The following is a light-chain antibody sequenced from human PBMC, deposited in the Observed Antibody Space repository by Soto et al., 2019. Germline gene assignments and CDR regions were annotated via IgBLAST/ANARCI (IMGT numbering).Light chain of an antibody. CDR1: SSDVGSYNL. V-gene: IGLV2-23*01. J-gene: IGLJ2*01. CDR2: EGS. CDR3: CSYAGSSPVV. Sequence: QSALTQPASVSGSPGQSITISCTGTSSDVGSYNLVSWYQQHPGKAPKLMIYEGSKRPSGVSNRFSGSKSGNTASLTISGLQAEDEVDYYCCSYAGSSPVVFGGGTQLTVL.